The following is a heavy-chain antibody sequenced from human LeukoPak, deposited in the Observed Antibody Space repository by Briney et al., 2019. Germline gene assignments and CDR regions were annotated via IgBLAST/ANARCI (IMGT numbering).Heavy chain of an antibody. V-gene: IGHV3-30*01. CDR1: GFTFSSYA. CDR3: ARGVIVVVPAADNWFDP. J-gene: IGHJ5*02. D-gene: IGHD2-2*01. CDR2: ISYDGSNK. Sequence: GGSLRLSCAASGFTFSSYAMHWVRQAPGKGLEWVAVISYDGSNKYYADSVKGRFTISRDNSKNTLYLQMNSLRAEDTAVYYCARGVIVVVPAADNWFDPWGQGTLVTVSS.